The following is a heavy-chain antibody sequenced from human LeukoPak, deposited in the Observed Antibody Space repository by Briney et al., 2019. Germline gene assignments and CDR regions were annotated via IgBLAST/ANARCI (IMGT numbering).Heavy chain of an antibody. V-gene: IGHV4-59*01. CDR3: ARDGATAFNPAGVFDY. Sequence: SETLSLTCTVSGGSISSYYWSWIRQPPGNGLEWIGYIYYSGSTNYNPSLKSRVTISVDTSKNQFSLKLSSVTAADTAVYYCARDGATAFNPAGVFDYWGQGTLVTVSS. CDR2: IYYSGST. D-gene: IGHD4/OR15-4a*01. J-gene: IGHJ4*02. CDR1: GGSISSYY.